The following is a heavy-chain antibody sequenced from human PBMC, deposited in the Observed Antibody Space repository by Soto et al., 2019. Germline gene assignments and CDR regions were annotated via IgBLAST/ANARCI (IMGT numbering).Heavy chain of an antibody. CDR3: ARRRPTGYYNY. D-gene: IGHD3-9*01. CDR1: GFAFSDYY. V-gene: IGHV3-11*05. J-gene: IGHJ4*02. CDR2: IGSSSSYT. Sequence: QVQLVESGGDLVKPGGSLRLSCAASGFAFSDYYMSWIRQAPGKGLEWVSSIGSSSSYTNYADSVKGRFTISRDNAKNSLYLQMNSLRAEVTAVYYCARRRPTGYYNYWGQGTLVTVSA.